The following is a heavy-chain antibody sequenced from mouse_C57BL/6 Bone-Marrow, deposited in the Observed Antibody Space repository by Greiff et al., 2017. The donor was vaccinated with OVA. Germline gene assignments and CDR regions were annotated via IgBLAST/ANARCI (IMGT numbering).Heavy chain of an antibody. CDR1: EYEFPSHD. D-gene: IGHD2-3*01. CDR2: INCDGGST. J-gene: IGHJ2*01. V-gene: IGHV5-2*01. CDR3: ARRPIYDGPY. Sequence: VKVVESGGGLVQPGESLKLSCESNEYEFPSHDMSWVRKTPEKRLELVADINCDGGSTYYPDTMERRFTISRDNTKNTLYLQVSSLRSEDTALYYCARRPIYDGPYWGQGTTLTVSS.